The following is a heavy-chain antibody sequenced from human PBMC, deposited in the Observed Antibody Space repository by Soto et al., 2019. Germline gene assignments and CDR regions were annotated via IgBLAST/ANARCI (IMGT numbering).Heavy chain of an antibody. CDR2: IEPIDSIS. CDR1: GYRFAGYW. D-gene: IGHD2-8*02. Sequence: GESLKIPCKGSGYRFAGYWITWVRPMPRKGLDWRKRIEPIDSISYDGPSFRCHVTITAANSITTVFLQWSIHRDLDTAMYYCARQIYDSDTGRNFQYYVGYWGQGTLVTVSS. V-gene: IGHV5-10-1*01. CDR3: ARQIYDSDTGRNFQYYVGY. J-gene: IGHJ4*02.